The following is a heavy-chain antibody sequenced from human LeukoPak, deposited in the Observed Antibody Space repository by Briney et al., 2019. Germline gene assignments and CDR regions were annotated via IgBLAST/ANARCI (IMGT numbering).Heavy chain of an antibody. V-gene: IGHV3-48*01. D-gene: IGHD5-18*01. Sequence: GGSLRLSCAASGFTFNSYGMNWVRQTPGKGLEWLSYISHTGSAIHYADSVKARFTISRDNAKSSLYLQMNSLRVEDTAVYYCARAWIQGYDCWGQGTLVTVSS. CDR1: GFTFNSYG. CDR2: ISHTGSAI. J-gene: IGHJ4*02. CDR3: ARAWIQGYDC.